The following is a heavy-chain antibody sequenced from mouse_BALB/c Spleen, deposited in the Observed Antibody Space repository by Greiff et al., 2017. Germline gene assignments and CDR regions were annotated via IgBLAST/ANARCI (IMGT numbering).Heavy chain of an antibody. CDR2: IYPGNVNT. V-gene: IGHV1S56*01. D-gene: IGHD1-1*01. J-gene: IGHJ2*01. CDR3: ARYGRGYYFDY. CDR1: GYTFTSYY. Sequence: VKLQESGPELVKPGASVRISCKASGYTFTSYYIHWVKQRPGQGLEWIGWIYPGNVNTKYNEKFKGKATLTADKSSSTAYMQLSSLTSEDSAVYFCARYGRGYYFDYWGQGTTLTVSS.